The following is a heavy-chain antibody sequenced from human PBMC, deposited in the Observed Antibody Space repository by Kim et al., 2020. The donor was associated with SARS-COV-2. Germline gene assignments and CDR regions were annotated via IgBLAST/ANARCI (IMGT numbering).Heavy chain of an antibody. V-gene: IGHV3-9*01. CDR1: GFTFDDYA. J-gene: IGHJ5*02. D-gene: IGHD2-15*01. CDR3: AKDQDSVHCSGGSCYGNCFDP. CDR2: ISWNSGSI. Sequence: GGSLRLSCAASGFTFDDYAMHWVRQAPGKGLEWVSGISWNSGSIGYADSVKGRFTISRDNAKNSLYLQMNSLRAEDTALYYCAKDQDSVHCSGGSCYGNCFDPWGQGTLVTVSS.